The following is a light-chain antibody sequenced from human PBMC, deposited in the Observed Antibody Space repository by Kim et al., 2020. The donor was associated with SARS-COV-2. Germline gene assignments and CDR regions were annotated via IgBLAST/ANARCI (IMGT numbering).Light chain of an antibody. CDR1: QIVSSN. CDR2: GAS. V-gene: IGKV3-15*01. J-gene: IGKJ2*01. CDR3: QQYNNWPPLYT. Sequence: SPGERATLSCRASQIVSSNLAWYQQKPGQAPRLLIYGASTRATGIPARFSGSGSGPEFTLTISSLQSEDFAVYYCQQYNNWPPLYTFGQGTKLEI.